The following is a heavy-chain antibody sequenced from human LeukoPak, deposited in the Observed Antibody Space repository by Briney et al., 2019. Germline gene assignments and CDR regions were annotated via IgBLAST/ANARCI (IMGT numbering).Heavy chain of an antibody. CDR1: GGSFSGYY. CDR3: ARGISLKVGARGPYYYYYYMDV. Sequence: SETLSLTCAVYGGSFSGYYWSWIRQPPGKGLEWIGEINHSGSTNYNPSLKSRVTISVDTSKNQFSLKLSSVTAADTAVYYCARGISLKVGARGPYYYYYYMDVWGKGTTVTVSS. CDR2: INHSGST. D-gene: IGHD1-26*01. J-gene: IGHJ6*03. V-gene: IGHV4-34*01.